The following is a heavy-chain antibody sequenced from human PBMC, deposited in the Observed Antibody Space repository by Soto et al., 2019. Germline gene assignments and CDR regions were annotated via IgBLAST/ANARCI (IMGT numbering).Heavy chain of an antibody. D-gene: IGHD2-15*01. V-gene: IGHV1-3*01. Sequence: ASVKVSCKASGDTRTDFSMHWLRQAPGQRPEWMGWLSVGNGDTKYSQKFQGRVTITRDTSARIAYMELSNLRSEDTAVYYCATSEGDCGGGSCYNYFYYYGMDVWGQGTTVTVS. CDR2: LSVGNGDT. CDR3: ATSEGDCGGGSCYNYFYYYGMDV. J-gene: IGHJ6*02. CDR1: GDTRTDFS.